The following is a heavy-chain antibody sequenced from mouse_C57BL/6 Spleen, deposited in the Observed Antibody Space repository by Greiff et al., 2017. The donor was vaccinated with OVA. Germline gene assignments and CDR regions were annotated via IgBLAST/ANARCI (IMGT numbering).Heavy chain of an antibody. CDR1: GYTFTSYW. Sequence: QVQLKQPGAELVRPGTSVKLSCKASGYTFTSYWMHWVKQRPGQGLEWIGVIDPSDSYTNYNQKFKGKATLTVDTSSSTAYMQLSSLTSEDSAVYYCARRVDYDGYYYAMDYWGQGTSVTVSS. CDR2: IDPSDSYT. CDR3: ARRVDYDGYYYAMDY. V-gene: IGHV1-59*01. J-gene: IGHJ4*01. D-gene: IGHD2-3*01.